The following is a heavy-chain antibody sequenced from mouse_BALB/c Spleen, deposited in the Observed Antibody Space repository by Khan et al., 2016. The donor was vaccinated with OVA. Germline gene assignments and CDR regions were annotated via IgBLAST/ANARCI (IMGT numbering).Heavy chain of an antibody. Sequence: EVELVESGGGLVKPGGSLKLSCAASGFIFSSFAMSWIRQTPEKRLEWVATISSGGTYTYYSDSVKGRFTISRDHAKNTLYLQMSSLRSEDTAMYYWARQGARDVGLDYWGQGTTLTVSS. CDR2: ISSGGTYT. D-gene: IGHD3-1*01. V-gene: IGHV5-9-3*01. CDR3: ARQGARDVGLDY. CDR1: GFIFSSFA. J-gene: IGHJ2*01.